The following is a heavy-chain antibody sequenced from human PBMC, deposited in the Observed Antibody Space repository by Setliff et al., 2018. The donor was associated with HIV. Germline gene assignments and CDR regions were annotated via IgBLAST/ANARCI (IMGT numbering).Heavy chain of an antibody. J-gene: IGHJ4*02. CDR3: ARASRWGSIPFDY. CDR1: GSSISTGGYY. CDR2: IYNSGGT. Sequence: KPSETLSLTCTVSGSSISTGGYYWSWIRQHPGKGLEWIGYIYNSGGTYYNPSLKSRITMSIDTSKNQFSLKLNSVTAADTAVYFCARASRWGSIPFDYWGQGTLVTVSS. V-gene: IGHV4-31*02. D-gene: IGHD2-21*01.